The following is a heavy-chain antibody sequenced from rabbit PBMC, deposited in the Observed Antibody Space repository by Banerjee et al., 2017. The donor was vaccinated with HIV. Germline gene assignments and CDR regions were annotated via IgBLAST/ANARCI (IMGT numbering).Heavy chain of an antibody. CDR3: ARDPAGYGVYDA. D-gene: IGHD2-1*01. V-gene: IGHV1S40*01. CDR1: EFSFSSGYW. CDR2: IYAGSSGST. Sequence: QSLEESGGDLVKPGASLTLTCTASEFSFSSGYWICWVRQAPGKGLEWIGCIYAGSSGSTYYASWAKGRFTISKTSSTTVTLQMTSLTAADTATYFCARDPAGYGVYDAWGPGTLVTVS. J-gene: IGHJ2*01.